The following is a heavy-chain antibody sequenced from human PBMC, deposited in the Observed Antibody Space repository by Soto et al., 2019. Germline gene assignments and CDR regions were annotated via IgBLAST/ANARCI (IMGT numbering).Heavy chain of an antibody. J-gene: IGHJ4*01. D-gene: IGHD3-22*01. CDR1: GYTFTSYG. V-gene: IGHV1-18*04. CDR3: ASDWLLLRGLYYFDY. CDR2: ISAYNGNT. Sequence: ASVKVSCKASGYTFTSYGISWVRQAPGQGLEWMGWISAYNGNTNYAQKLQGRVTMTTDTSTSTAYMELRSLRSDDTAVYYCASDWLLLRGLYYFDYWGQGTLVTVSS.